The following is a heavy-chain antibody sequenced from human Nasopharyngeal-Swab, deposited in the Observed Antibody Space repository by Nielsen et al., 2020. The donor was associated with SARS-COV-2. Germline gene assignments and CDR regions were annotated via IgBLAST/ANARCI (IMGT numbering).Heavy chain of an antibody. V-gene: IGHV4-39*01. D-gene: IGHD6-6*01. Sequence: SETLSPTCTVSDDSIRSSSFSWGWIRQPPGKGLEWIAQIYPSGSTTYNPSLRSRVTISTDTSKKHFSLKLHSVTAADTAVYYCARLDSRSSGDYWGQGSLVTVSS. CDR3: ARLDSRSSGDY. CDR2: IYPSGST. J-gene: IGHJ4*02. CDR1: DDSIRSSSFS.